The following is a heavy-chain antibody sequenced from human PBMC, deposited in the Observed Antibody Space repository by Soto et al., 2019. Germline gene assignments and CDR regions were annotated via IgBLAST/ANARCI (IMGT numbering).Heavy chain of an antibody. CDR2: IYHSGST. D-gene: IGHD3-9*01. CDR1: GGSISSGGYS. CDR3: ARATKYYDILTGYYVGGMDV. Sequence: SETLSLTCAVSGGSISSGGYSWSWIRQPPGKGLEWIGYIYHSGSTNYNPSLKSRVTISVDTSKNQFSLKLSSVTAADTAVYYCARATKYYDILTGYYVGGMDVWGQGTTVTVSS. V-gene: IGHV4-30-2*01. J-gene: IGHJ6*02.